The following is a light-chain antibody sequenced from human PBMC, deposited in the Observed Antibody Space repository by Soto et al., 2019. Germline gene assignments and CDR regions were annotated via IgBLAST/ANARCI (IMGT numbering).Light chain of an antibody. CDR2: GNS. J-gene: IGLJ1*01. CDR1: SSNIGAGYD. CDR3: QSYDSSLSGYYV. V-gene: IGLV1-40*01. Sequence: QSVLTQPPSVSGAPGQRVTISCTGSSSNIGAGYDVHWYQPLPGTAPKLLIYGNSNRPSGVPDRFSGSKSGTSAPLAITGLQAEDEADYYCQSYDSSLSGYYVFGPGTKLTVL.